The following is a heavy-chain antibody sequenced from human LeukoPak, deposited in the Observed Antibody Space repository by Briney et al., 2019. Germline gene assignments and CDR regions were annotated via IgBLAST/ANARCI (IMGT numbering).Heavy chain of an antibody. CDR3: ARDFYDSSGYNRFDY. V-gene: IGHV3-21*01. Sequence: GGSLRLSCAASGFSLINYNMHWVRQAPGKGLEWVSSISSSSTYIYYADSMKGRFTISRDNAKNSLYLQMNSLRAEDTAVYYCARDFYDSSGYNRFDYWGQGTLVTVSS. CDR2: ISSSSTYI. D-gene: IGHD3-22*01. J-gene: IGHJ4*02. CDR1: GFSLINYN.